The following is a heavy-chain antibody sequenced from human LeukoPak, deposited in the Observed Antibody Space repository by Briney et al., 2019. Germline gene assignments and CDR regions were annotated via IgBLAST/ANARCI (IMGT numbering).Heavy chain of an antibody. D-gene: IGHD3-3*01. V-gene: IGHV4-4*02. Sequence: SETLSLTCAVSGGSISSTNWWSWVRQPPGNGLEWIGEIYHSGSTNYNPSLKSRVIISVDKSKNQFSLKLSSVTAADTAVYYCTGNGYYSLEYWGQGTLVTVSS. CDR2: IYHSGST. CDR1: GGSISSTNW. J-gene: IGHJ4*02. CDR3: TGNGYYSLEY.